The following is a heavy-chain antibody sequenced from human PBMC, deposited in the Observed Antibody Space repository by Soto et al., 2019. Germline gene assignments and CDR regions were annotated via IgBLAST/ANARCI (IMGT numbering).Heavy chain of an antibody. V-gene: IGHV4-34*01. CDR3: ASSHYAFDP. Sequence: SENLCLTCAVYGGSFSGCYWSWIRQPPGKGLEWIGEINHSGSTNYNPSLKSRVTISVDTSKNQFSLKLSAVTAADTAVYYCASSHYAFDPPGQRTLVTVSS. CDR2: INHSGST. J-gene: IGHJ5*02. D-gene: IGHD1-26*01. CDR1: GGSFSGCY.